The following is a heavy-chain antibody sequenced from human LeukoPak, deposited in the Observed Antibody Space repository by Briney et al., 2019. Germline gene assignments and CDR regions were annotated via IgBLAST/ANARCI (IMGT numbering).Heavy chain of an antibody. CDR2: IRYDGSNK. CDR3: ARHYYDSSGFYYGAAPAFDI. J-gene: IGHJ3*02. V-gene: IGHV3-30*02. Sequence: GGSLRLSCAASGFTFSSYGMHWVRQAPGKGVEWVAFIRYDGSNKYYADSVKGRFTISRDNSKNTLYLQMNSLRAEDTAVYYCARHYYDSSGFYYGAAPAFDIWGQGTMVTVSS. CDR1: GFTFSSYG. D-gene: IGHD3-22*01.